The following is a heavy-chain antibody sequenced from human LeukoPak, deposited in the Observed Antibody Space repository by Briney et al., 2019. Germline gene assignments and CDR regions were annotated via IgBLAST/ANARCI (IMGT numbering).Heavy chain of an antibody. CDR2: INAGNGNT. Sequence: ASVKVSCKASGYTFTSYAMHWVRQAPGQRLEWMGWINAGNGNTKYSQKFQGRVTMTRDTSINTGYMELSRLRSDDTAVYYCATAPRYSSSRPPFDYWGQGTLVTVSS. CDR1: GYTFTSYA. CDR3: ATAPRYSSSRPPFDY. J-gene: IGHJ4*02. D-gene: IGHD6-13*01. V-gene: IGHV1-3*01.